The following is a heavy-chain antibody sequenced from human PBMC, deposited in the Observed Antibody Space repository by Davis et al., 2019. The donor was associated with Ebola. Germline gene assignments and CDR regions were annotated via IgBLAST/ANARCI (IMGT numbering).Heavy chain of an antibody. V-gene: IGHV1-2*04. D-gene: IGHD3-10*01. CDR1: GYTFTGYY. CDR2: INPNSGGT. Sequence: ASVKVSCKASGYTFTGYYMHWVRQAPGQGLEWMGWINPNSGGTNYAQKFQGWVTMTRDTSISTAYMELSRLRSDDTAVYYCARGRITMVRGVIIKSAFDIWGQGTMVTVSS. CDR3: ARGRITMVRGVIIKSAFDI. J-gene: IGHJ3*02.